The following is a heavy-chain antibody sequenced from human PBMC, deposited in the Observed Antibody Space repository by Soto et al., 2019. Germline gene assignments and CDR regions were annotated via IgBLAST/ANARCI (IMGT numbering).Heavy chain of an antibody. Sequence: SEALSLTCTVSGGSISSGGYYWSWIRQHPGKGLEWIGYIYYSGSTYYNPSLKSRVTISVDTSKNQFSLKLSSVTAADTAVYYCARDRGIAAENYYYYGMDVWGQGTTVTVSS. V-gene: IGHV4-31*03. D-gene: IGHD6-13*01. J-gene: IGHJ6*02. CDR3: ARDRGIAAENYYYYGMDV. CDR2: IYYSGST. CDR1: GGSISSGGYY.